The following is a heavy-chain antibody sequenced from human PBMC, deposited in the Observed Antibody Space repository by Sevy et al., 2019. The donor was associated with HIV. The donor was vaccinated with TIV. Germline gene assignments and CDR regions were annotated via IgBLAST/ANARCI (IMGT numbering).Heavy chain of an antibody. J-gene: IGHJ4*02. Sequence: GGSLRLSCAASGLTVIRNHMMWVRQAAGKGLEWVSVIYNDGSTDYADSVKGRFTISRDSAKNSVYLQMNSLRDEDTAVYYCAREHHYIEYFDQWGQGTLVTVSS. CDR3: AREHHYIEYFDQ. V-gene: IGHV3-66*01. CDR1: GLTVIRNH. D-gene: IGHD3-10*01. CDR2: IYNDGST.